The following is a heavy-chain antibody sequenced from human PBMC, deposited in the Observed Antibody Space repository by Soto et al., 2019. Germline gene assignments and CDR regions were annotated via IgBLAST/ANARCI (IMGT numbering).Heavy chain of an antibody. CDR2: IDPSDSQT. CDR1: GYSFAGYW. D-gene: IGHD3-22*01. J-gene: IGHJ4*02. CDR3: ARQIYDSDTGPNFQYYFDS. Sequence: GESLKISCKGSGYSFAGYWITWVRQRPGKGLEWMGRIDPSDSQTYYSPSFRGHVTISVTKSITTVFLQWSSLRASDTAMYYCARQIYDSDTGPNFQYYFDSWGQGTPVTAPQ. V-gene: IGHV5-10-1*01.